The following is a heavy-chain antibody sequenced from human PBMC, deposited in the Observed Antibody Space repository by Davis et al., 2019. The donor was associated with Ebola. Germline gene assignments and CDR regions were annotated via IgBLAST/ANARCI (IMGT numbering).Heavy chain of an antibody. J-gene: IGHJ3*02. D-gene: IGHD1-26*01. CDR2: LGLSADT. Sequence: ESPKISCEASGFIFRSYVMSRVRQAPGKGLEWVSTLGLSADTYYAASVKGRFTISRDNSKNILYLQMNSLRVEDTAIYYCVKDTSNIWFDIWGQGTMVTVSS. V-gene: IGHV3-23*01. CDR3: VKDTSNIWFDI. CDR1: GFIFRSYV.